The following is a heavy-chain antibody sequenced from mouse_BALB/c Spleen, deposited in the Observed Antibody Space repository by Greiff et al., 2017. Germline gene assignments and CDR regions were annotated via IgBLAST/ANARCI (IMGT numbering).Heavy chain of an antibody. Sequence: EVQGVESGGGLVQPKGSLKLSCAASGFTFNTYAMNWVRQAPGKGLEWVARIRSKSNNYATYYADSVKDRFTISRDDSQSMLYLQMNNLKTEDTAMYYCVTEYWYFDVWGAGTTVTVSS. D-gene: IGHD4-1*01. CDR1: GFTFNTYA. CDR2: IRSKSNNYAT. V-gene: IGHV10-1*02. J-gene: IGHJ1*01. CDR3: VTEYWYFDV.